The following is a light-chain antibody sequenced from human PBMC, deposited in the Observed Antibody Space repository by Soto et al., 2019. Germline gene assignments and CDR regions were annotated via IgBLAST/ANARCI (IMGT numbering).Light chain of an antibody. CDR2: DAS. Sequence: HSPATLSMSQGEVATLSCKVGQSLTSGYLGWYQQKPGQAPRLLIYDASNRATGIPARFSGSGSGTDFTLTISSLEPEDFAVYYCQQCSNWPPWKFGQGTKVDI. J-gene: IGKJ1*01. V-gene: IGKV3-11*01. CDR1: QSLTSGY. CDR3: QQCSNWPPWK.